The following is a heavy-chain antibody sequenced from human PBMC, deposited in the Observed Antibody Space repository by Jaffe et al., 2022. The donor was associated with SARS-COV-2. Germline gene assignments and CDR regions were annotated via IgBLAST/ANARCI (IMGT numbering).Heavy chain of an antibody. CDR2: MSYSGST. CDR1: GDSFTSHY. V-gene: IGHV4-59*11. CDR3: ARDLGGPKYVGGFFDL. Sequence: QVQLQESGPALVKPSETLSLTCIVSGDSFTSHYWSWIRQPPGKGLEWIGYMSYSGSTSYNPSLQRRVTISVDRSKHQFSLNLNSVTAADTAVYYCARDLGGPKYVGGFFDLWGRGTLVTVSS. D-gene: IGHD3-16*01. J-gene: IGHJ2*01.